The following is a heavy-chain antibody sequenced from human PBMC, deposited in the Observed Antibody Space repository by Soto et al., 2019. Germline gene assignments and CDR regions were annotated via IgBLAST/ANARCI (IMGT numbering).Heavy chain of an antibody. J-gene: IGHJ4*02. D-gene: IGHD6-19*01. V-gene: IGHV4-34*01. CDR1: GGSFSGYY. CDR3: ARGPLSSGCFDY. CDR2: INHSGST. Sequence: QVQLQQWGAGLLKPSETLSLTCAVYGGSFSGYYWSWIRQPPGKGLEWIGEINHSGSTNYNPSLKSRXXIXVXXSKSQFSLKLSSVTAADTAVYYCARGPLSSGCFDYWGQGTLVTVSS.